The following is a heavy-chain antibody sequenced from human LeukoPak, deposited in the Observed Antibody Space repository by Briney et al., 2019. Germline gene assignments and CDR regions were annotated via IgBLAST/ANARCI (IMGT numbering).Heavy chain of an antibody. CDR3: ARLPPTNIAARGGFDY. V-gene: IGHV4-39*01. J-gene: IGHJ4*02. CDR1: GGSISSSSYY. CDR2: IYYSGST. D-gene: IGHD6-25*01. Sequence: SETLSLTCTVSGGSISSSSYYWGWIRQPPGKGLEWIGSIYYSGSTYYNPSLKSRVTISVDTSKNQFSLKLSSVTAADTAVYYCARLPPTNIAARGGFDYWGQGTLVTVSS.